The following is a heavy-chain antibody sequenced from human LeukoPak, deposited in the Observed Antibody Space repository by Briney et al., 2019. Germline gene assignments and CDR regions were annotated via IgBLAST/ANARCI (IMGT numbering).Heavy chain of an antibody. CDR2: IYHSGST. J-gene: IGHJ4*02. D-gene: IGHD4-17*01. Sequence: SETLSLTCTVSGGSISSSSFYWGWIRQPPGKGLEWIGSIYHSGSTYYNPSLKSRVTISVDTSKNQFSLKLSSVTAADTAVYYCAGQFYGDHVDYWGQGTLVTVSS. CDR3: AGQFYGDHVDY. V-gene: IGHV4-39*01. CDR1: GGSISSSSFY.